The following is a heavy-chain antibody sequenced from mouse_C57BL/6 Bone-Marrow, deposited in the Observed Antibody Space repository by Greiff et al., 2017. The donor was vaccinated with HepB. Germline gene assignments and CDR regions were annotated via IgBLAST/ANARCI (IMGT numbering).Heavy chain of an antibody. CDR3: ASRGHYSNYSPLGL. CDR2: IHPNSGST. J-gene: IGHJ2*01. Sequence: QVQLQQPGAELVKPGASVKLSCKASGYTFTSYWMHWVKQRPGQGLEWIGMIHPNSGSTNYNEKSKSKATLTVDKSSSTAYMQLSSLTSEDSAVYYCASRGHYSNYSPLGLWGQGTTLTVSS. D-gene: IGHD2-5*01. CDR1: GYTFTSYW. V-gene: IGHV1-64*01.